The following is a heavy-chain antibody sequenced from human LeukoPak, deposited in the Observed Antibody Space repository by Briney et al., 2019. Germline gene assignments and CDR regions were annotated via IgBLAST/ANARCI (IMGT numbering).Heavy chain of an antibody. Sequence: GGSLRLSCAASGFTVSNKYMNWARQAPGKGLEWVSIIYSGGSTHYADSVKGRFTISRDNSKNTLYLQMNSLRAEDTAVYYCARDPTYYYGSGSYFDYWGQGTLVTVSS. CDR3: ARDPTYYYGSGSYFDY. V-gene: IGHV3-53*01. J-gene: IGHJ4*02. CDR2: IYSGGST. CDR1: GFTVSNKY. D-gene: IGHD3-10*01.